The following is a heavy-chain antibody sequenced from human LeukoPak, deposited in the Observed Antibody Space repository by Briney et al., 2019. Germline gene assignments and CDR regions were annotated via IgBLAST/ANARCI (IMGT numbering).Heavy chain of an antibody. CDR1: GGSISSYY. J-gene: IGHJ4*02. CDR3: ASNYYGSGSLDY. CDR2: IYYSGST. V-gene: IGHV4-59*08. D-gene: IGHD3-10*01. Sequence: KPSETLSLTCTVSGGSISSYYWSWIRQPPGKGLEWIGYIYYSGSTNYNPSLKSRVTISVGTSKNQFSLKVSSVTAADTAVYYCASNYYGSGSLDYWGQGNLVTVSS.